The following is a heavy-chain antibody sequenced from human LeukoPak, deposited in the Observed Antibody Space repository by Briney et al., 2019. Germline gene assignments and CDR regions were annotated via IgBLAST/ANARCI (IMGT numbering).Heavy chain of an antibody. Sequence: SVKVSCKASGGTFSSYAISWVRQAPGQGLEWMGGIIPIFGTANYAQKFQGRVTITADESTSTAYIELSSLRSEDTAVYYCARDRVTMVRGLEGLDYYYYMDVWGKGTTVTVSS. CDR1: GGTFSSYA. J-gene: IGHJ6*03. V-gene: IGHV1-69*13. CDR3: ARDRVTMVRGLEGLDYYYYMDV. CDR2: IIPIFGTA. D-gene: IGHD3-10*01.